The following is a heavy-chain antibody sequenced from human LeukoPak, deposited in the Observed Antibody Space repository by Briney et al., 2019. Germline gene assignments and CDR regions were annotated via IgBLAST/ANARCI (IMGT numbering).Heavy chain of an antibody. D-gene: IGHD5-12*01. CDR3: AAYSGYGSYFDY. CDR1: GFTFSSYA. V-gene: IGHV3-23*01. CDR2: ISGSGGST. J-gene: IGHJ4*02. Sequence: PGGSLRLSCAASGFTFSSYAMSWVRQAPGKGLEWVSAISGSGGSTYYADSVKGRFTISRDNSKNTLYLQMHSLRAEDTAVYYCAAYSGYGSYFDYWGQGTLVTVSS.